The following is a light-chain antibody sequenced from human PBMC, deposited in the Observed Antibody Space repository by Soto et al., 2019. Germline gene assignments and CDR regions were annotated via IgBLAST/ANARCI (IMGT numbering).Light chain of an antibody. CDR2: GAS. Sequence: EIVWTQSPGTLSLSPGEGATLSCRASETLSSSYLHWYQQKSGQAPRRIIFGASNRATGIPDWFSGSAYGTEFALTISRLEPEDFAVYYCQKYGSALPLTFGGGTRVETK. CDR3: QKYGSALPLT. V-gene: IGKV3-20*01. J-gene: IGKJ4*01. CDR1: ETLSSSY.